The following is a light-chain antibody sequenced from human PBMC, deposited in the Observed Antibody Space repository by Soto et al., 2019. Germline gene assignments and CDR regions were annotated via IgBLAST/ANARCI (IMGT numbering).Light chain of an antibody. Sequence: EIVLTQSPATLSLSPGERATLSCRASQSVSSSYVAWYQQKPGQAPSLLIYGASSRAAGIPDWCSGSGSATDFTLTISRLAPEDFAVYYCQHFGTSPTFGQGAKVEIK. V-gene: IGKV3-20*01. J-gene: IGKJ1*01. CDR2: GAS. CDR1: QSVSSSY. CDR3: QHFGTSPT.